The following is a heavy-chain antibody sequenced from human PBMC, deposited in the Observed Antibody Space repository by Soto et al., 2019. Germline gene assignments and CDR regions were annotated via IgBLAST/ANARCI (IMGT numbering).Heavy chain of an antibody. CDR3: ARDREYCSSTSCSRAFDI. Sequence: QVQLVQSGAEVKKPGSSVKVSCKASGGTFSSYTISWVRQAPGQGLEWMGRIIPILGIANYAQKFQGRVTITADKSTSTAYMELSSLRSEDTAVYYCARDREYCSSTSCSRAFDIWGQGTMVTVSS. D-gene: IGHD2-2*01. V-gene: IGHV1-69*08. J-gene: IGHJ3*02. CDR1: GGTFSSYT. CDR2: IIPILGIA.